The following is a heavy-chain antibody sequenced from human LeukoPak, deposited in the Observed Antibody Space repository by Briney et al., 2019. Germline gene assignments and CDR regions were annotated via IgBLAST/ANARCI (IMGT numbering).Heavy chain of an antibody. Sequence: GGSLRLSCAASGFTVSSNYMNWVRQAPGKGLEWVSVIYSGGSTYYADSVKGRFTISRDNSKNTLYLQMNSLRAEDTAVYYCASPGMSGSYYCWGQGTLVTVSS. V-gene: IGHV3-53*01. D-gene: IGHD1-26*01. CDR2: IYSGGST. CDR3: ASPGMSGSYYC. J-gene: IGHJ4*02. CDR1: GFTVSSNY.